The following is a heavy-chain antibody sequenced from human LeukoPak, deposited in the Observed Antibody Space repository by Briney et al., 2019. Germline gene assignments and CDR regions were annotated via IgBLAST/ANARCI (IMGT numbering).Heavy chain of an antibody. J-gene: IGHJ5*02. CDR2: ISAYNGNT. CDR3: ARARRIAAAGLIGWFDP. Sequence: GASVKVSCKASGYTFTSYGISWVRQAPGQGLEWMGWISAYNGNTNYAQKLQGRVTMTTDTSTSTAYMELRSLRSDGTAVYHCARARRIAAAGLIGWFDPWGQGTLVTVSS. D-gene: IGHD6-13*01. CDR1: GYTFTSYG. V-gene: IGHV1-18*01.